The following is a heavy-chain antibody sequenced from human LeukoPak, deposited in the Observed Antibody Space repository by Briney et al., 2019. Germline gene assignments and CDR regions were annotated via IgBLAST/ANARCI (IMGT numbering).Heavy chain of an antibody. CDR1: GGSFSGYY. V-gene: IGHV4-34*01. Sequence: PSETLSLTCAVYGGSFSGYYWSWIRQPPGKGLEWIGEINHSGSTNYNPSLKSRVTISVDTSKNQFSLKLSSVTAADTGVYYCARGGRYYDFWSGYPAAIDYWGQGTLVTVSS. CDR3: ARGGRYYDFWSGYPAAIDY. CDR2: INHSGST. J-gene: IGHJ4*02. D-gene: IGHD3-3*01.